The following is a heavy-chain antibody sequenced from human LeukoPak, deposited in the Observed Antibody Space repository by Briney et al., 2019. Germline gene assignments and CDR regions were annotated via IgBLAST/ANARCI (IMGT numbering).Heavy chain of an antibody. D-gene: IGHD4-17*01. CDR1: GGSISSSSYY. CDR2: IYYSGST. Sequence: PSETLSLTCTVSGGSISSSSYYWGWIRQPPGRGLEWIGSIYYSGSTYYNPSLKSRVTISVDTSKNQFSLKLSSVTAADTAVYYCARRDYDHDYWGQGTLVTVSS. V-gene: IGHV4-39*01. J-gene: IGHJ4*02. CDR3: ARRDYDHDY.